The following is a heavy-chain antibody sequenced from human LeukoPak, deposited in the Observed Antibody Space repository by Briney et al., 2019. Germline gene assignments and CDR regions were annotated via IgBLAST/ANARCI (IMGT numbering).Heavy chain of an antibody. V-gene: IGHV1-46*04. D-gene: IGHD5-24*01. CDR3: ATDHSMANTAWWFDP. Sequence: ASVRVSCKASGYTITNNYMHWVRQAPGQGLEWMALINPSGTGTSYAQKLQGRITMSRDTSTRTVYMELSSLRSEDTAFYYCATDHSMANTAWWFDPWGQGTLVTVSS. CDR2: INPSGTGT. CDR1: GYTITNNY. J-gene: IGHJ5*02.